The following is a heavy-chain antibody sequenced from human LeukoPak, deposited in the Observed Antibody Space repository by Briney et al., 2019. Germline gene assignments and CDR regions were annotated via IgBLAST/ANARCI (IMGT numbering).Heavy chain of an antibody. Sequence: SQTLSLTCTVSGSSISSGGYYWSWIRQHPGRGLEWIGYIYYSGSTYYNPSLKSRVTISVDTSKNQFSLKLSSVTAADTAVYCCARDRGSGSYYNGYWYFDLWGRGTLVTVSS. CDR3: ARDRGSGSYYNGYWYFDL. CDR1: GSSISSGGYY. D-gene: IGHD3-10*01. V-gene: IGHV4-31*03. J-gene: IGHJ2*01. CDR2: IYYSGST.